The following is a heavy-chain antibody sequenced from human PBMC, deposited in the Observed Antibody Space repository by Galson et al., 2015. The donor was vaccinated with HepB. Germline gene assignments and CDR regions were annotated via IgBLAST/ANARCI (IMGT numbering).Heavy chain of an antibody. J-gene: IGHJ4*02. V-gene: IGHV3-33*01. CDR2: IWYDGSNK. CDR1: GFTFSSYG. Sequence: SLRLSCAASGFTFSSYGMHWVHQAPGKGLEWVAVIWYDGSNKYYADSVKGRFTISGDNSKNTLYLQMNSLRAEDTAVYYCAREEQWLRIFDYWGQGTLVTVSS. D-gene: IGHD6-19*01. CDR3: AREEQWLRIFDY.